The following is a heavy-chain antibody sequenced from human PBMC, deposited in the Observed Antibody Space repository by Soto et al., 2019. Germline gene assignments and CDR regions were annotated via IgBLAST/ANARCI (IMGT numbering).Heavy chain of an antibody. D-gene: IGHD6-19*01. J-gene: IGHJ5*02. Sequence: QSQTLSLTCAVYGGSFSGYYWSWIRQPPGKGLEWIGEINHSGSTNYNPSLKSRVTISVDTSKNQFSLKLSSVTAADTAVYYCARGKGRIAVARNWFDPWGQGTLVTVSS. CDR1: GGSFSGYY. CDR2: INHSGST. V-gene: IGHV4-34*01. CDR3: ARGKGRIAVARNWFDP.